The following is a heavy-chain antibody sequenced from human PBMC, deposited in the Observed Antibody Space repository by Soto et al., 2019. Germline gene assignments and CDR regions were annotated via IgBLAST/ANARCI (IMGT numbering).Heavy chain of an antibody. CDR3: AHSDQRVVADLSWLDP. J-gene: IGHJ5*02. D-gene: IGHD2-15*01. Sequence: QITLKESGPTLVKPTQTLTLTCTFPGFPLSTSGVGVAWSRQPPGKALEWLALIYWNDDKRYSPLLKSRLSITRDTSTHQVVLTMTNRDPVDTATYYCAHSDQRVVADLSWLDPWGQGTVVTVSS. V-gene: IGHV2-5*01. CDR1: GFPLSTSGVG. CDR2: IYWNDDK.